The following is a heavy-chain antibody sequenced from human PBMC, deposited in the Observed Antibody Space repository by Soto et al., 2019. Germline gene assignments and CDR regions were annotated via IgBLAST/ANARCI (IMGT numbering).Heavy chain of an antibody. CDR1: GFTFSSSW. V-gene: IGHV3-7*01. D-gene: IGHD4-17*01. J-gene: IGHJ1*01. CDR3: ASDYGDYVVYFQH. Sequence: PGGSLRLSCAASGFTFSSSWMSWVRQAPGKGLEWVANIKQDGSEKYYVDSVKGRFTISRDNARNSLYLQMNSLRAEDTAMYYCASDYGDYVVYFQHWGQGTLVTGS. CDR2: IKQDGSEK.